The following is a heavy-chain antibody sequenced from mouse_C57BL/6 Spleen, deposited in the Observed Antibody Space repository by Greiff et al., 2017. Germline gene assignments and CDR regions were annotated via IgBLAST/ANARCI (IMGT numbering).Heavy chain of an antibody. Sequence: EVMLVESEGGLVQPGSSMKLSCTASGFTFSDYYMAWVRQVPEKGLEWVADINYDGSSTYYLDSLKSRFIISRDNAKNILYLQMSSLKSEDTATYYCARGIYYGNLDYAMDYWGQGTSVTVSS. D-gene: IGHD2-1*01. CDR1: GFTFSDYY. J-gene: IGHJ4*01. V-gene: IGHV5-16*01. CDR2: INYDGSST. CDR3: ARGIYYGNLDYAMDY.